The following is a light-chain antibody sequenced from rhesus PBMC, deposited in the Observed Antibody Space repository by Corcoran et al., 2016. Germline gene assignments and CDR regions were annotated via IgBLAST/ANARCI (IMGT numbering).Light chain of an antibody. CDR3: LQDYTTPYS. CDR2: AAS. J-gene: IGKJ2*01. Sequence: DIQMTQSPSSLSASIGDRVTVTCRASQGINKELSWYQQKPGKAPTLLIYAASSLQTGVPSRVSGSGSWTDYTLTINSLQPEDVATYYGLQDYTTPYSFGQGTKVGIK. V-gene: IGKV1-94*01. CDR1: QGINKE.